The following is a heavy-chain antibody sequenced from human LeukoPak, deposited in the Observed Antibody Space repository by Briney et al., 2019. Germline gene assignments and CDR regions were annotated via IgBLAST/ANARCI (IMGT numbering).Heavy chain of an antibody. J-gene: IGHJ4*02. CDR3: ARDGDYYDSSGYYYGDY. V-gene: IGHV3-48*01. CDR2: ISSSGSTI. D-gene: IGHD3-22*01. CDR1: GFTFSSYG. Sequence: GGSLRLSCAASGFTFSSYGMNWVCQAPGKGLEWVSYISSSGSTIYYADSVKGRFTISRDNSKNTLYLQMNSLRAEDTAVYYCARDGDYYDSSGYYYGDYWGQGTLVTVSS.